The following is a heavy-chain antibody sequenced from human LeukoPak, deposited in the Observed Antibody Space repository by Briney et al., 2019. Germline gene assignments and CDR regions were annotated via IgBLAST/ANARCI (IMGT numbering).Heavy chain of an antibody. J-gene: IGHJ4*02. CDR3: ARGLAVTMADY. Sequence: PGGSLRLSCAASGFTFSSYSMNWVRQAPGKGLEWVSSISSSSSYTYYADSVKGRFTISRDNAKNSLYLQMNSLRAEDTAVYYCARGLAVTMADYWGQGTLVTVSS. D-gene: IGHD4-17*01. V-gene: IGHV3-21*01. CDR2: ISSSSSYT. CDR1: GFTFSSYS.